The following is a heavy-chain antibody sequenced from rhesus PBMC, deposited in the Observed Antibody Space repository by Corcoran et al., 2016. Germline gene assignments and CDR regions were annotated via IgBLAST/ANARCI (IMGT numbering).Heavy chain of an antibody. Sequence: QVQLQESGPAVVNPSETLSLTCAVSGGSISSSIWWSWIRQSPGRGLGWMGGIHGSVGHTEYNPSLKSRVTISKDTSKNQFFLNLNSVTAADTALYYCATGPVSQLDYWGQGVLLTVSS. V-gene: IGHV4-93*01. CDR1: GGSISSSIW. D-gene: IGHD6-13*01. CDR3: ATGPVSQLDY. CDR2: IHGSVGHT. J-gene: IGHJ4*01.